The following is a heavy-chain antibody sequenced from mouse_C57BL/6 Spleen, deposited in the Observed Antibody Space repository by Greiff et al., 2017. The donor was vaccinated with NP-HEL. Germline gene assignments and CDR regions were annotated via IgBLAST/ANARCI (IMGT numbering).Heavy chain of an antibody. V-gene: IGHV1-64*01. CDR1: GYTFTSYW. CDR2: IHPNSGST. J-gene: IGHJ4*01. Sequence: QVQLKESGAELVKPGASVKLSCKASGYTFTSYWMHWVKQRPGQGLEWIGMIHPNSGSTNYNEKFKSKATLTVDKSSSTAYMQLSSLTSEDSAVYYCAREGVYHAMDYWGQGTSVTVSS. CDR3: AREGVYHAMDY.